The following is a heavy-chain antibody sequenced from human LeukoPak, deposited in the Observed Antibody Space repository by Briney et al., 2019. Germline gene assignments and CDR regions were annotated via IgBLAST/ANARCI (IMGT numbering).Heavy chain of an antibody. D-gene: IGHD2-2*01. V-gene: IGHV1-69*05. CDR3: ARDRVTYCSSTSCYHYYYYMDV. CDR2: IIPIFGTA. CDR1: GGTFSSYA. J-gene: IGHJ6*03. Sequence: SVKVSCKASGGTFSSYAISWVRQAPGQGLEWMGGIIPIFGTANYAQKFQGRVTITTDESTSTAYMELSSLRSEDTAVYYCARDRVTYCSSTSCYHYYYYMDVWGKGTTVTVSS.